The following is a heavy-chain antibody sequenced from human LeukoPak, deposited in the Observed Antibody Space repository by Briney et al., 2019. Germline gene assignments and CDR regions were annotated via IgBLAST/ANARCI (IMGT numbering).Heavy chain of an antibody. J-gene: IGHJ4*02. CDR1: GGSISSSSYY. V-gene: IGHV4-39*01. CDR2: IYYSGST. CDR3: ARSHPCYSFDY. Sequence: SETLSLTCTVSGGSISSSSYYWGWIRQPPGKGLEWIGSIYYSGSTYYNPSLKSRVTISVDTSKNQFSLKLSSVTPEDTAVYYCARSHPCYSFDYWGQGALVPV. D-gene: IGHD2-21*02.